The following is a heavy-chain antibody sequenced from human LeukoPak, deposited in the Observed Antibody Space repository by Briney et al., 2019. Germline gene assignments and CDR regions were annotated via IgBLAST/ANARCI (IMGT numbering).Heavy chain of an antibody. CDR1: RFTFSTYG. CDR2: ISGSGNRA. Sequence: PGGSLRLSCAASRFTFSTYGMNWVRQTPGKGLEWVSAISGSGNRAYHADSVKGRFTISRDNSKNMLYLQMNSLRAEDTAVYYCARDLLELSPFDYWGQGTLVTVSS. J-gene: IGHJ4*02. CDR3: ARDLLELSPFDY. V-gene: IGHV3-23*01. D-gene: IGHD1-7*01.